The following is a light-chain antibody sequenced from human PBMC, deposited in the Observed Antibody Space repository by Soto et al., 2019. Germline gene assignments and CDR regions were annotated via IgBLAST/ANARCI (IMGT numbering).Light chain of an antibody. J-gene: IGLJ2*01. Sequence: QSALTQPASVSGSPGQSITISCTGTSSDVGAYKYVSWYQQHPGKAPKLMIYEVINRPSGVSNRFSGSKSGNTASLTISGLQTEDEADYYCSSYTTSSTLVFGGGTKVTVL. CDR1: SSDVGAYKY. CDR2: EVI. V-gene: IGLV2-14*01. CDR3: SSYTTSSTLV.